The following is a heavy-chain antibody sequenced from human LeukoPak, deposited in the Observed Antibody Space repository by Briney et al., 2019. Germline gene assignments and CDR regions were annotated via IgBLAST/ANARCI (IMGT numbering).Heavy chain of an antibody. D-gene: IGHD3-22*01. CDR1: VDSVRLSN. J-gene: IGHJ6*03. CDR3: AGVHLTMTNQTHWGYYYMDV. CDR2: INHSGST. Sequence: SETLSLTCAVHVDSVRLSNWSSIRQPPGKGLEYIGEINHSGSTNYNPSLKSQVTISVDTSKNQFSLRLSSVTAADTAVYYCAGVHLTMTNQTHWGYYYMDVWGKGTTVTVSS. V-gene: IGHV4-34*01.